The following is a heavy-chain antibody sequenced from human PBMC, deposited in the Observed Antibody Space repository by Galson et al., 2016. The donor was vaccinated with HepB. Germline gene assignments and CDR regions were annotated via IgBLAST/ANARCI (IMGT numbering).Heavy chain of an antibody. J-gene: IGHJ3*02. CDR3: TRVRRPWGMGRKDAFDI. D-gene: IGHD2-8*01. CDR1: GLTVSIYG. V-gene: IGHV3-33*01. CDR2: IWYDGSKK. Sequence: SLRLSCAASGLTVSIYGMHWVRQAPGKGLEWVAVIWYDGSKKDYADSVKGRFTISRDNSKNTLYLQMNSLRAEDTAVYYCTRVRRPWGMGRKDAFDIWGQGTMVTVS.